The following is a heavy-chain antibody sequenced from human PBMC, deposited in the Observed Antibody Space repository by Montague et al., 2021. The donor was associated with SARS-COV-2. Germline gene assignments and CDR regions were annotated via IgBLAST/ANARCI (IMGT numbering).Heavy chain of an antibody. D-gene: IGHD3-10*01. CDR1: GASISSYY. CDR3: AREAWFGDKTSASEYYGMDV. CDR2: IYTSGST. V-gene: IGHV4-4*07. Sequence: SETLSLTCTVPGASISSYYWSWIRQPAGKGLEWIGLIYTSGSTNYHPSLKRQVTMSVDTSKNQFSLKLSSVTAADTAVYYCAREAWFGDKTSASEYYGMDVWGQGTTVTVSS. J-gene: IGHJ6*02.